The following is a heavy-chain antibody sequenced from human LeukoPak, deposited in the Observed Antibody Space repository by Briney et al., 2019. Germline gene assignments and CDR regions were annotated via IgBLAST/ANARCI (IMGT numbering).Heavy chain of an antibody. D-gene: IGHD6-13*01. CDR2: IYYSGST. J-gene: IGHJ3*02. Sequence: SETLSLTCAVYGGSFSGYYWGWIRQPPGKGLEWIGSIYYSGSTYYNPSLKSRVTISVDTSKNQFSLKLSSVTAADTAVYYCARAQSSSWYGYAFDIWGQGTMVTVSS. CDR1: GGSFSGYY. V-gene: IGHV4-34*01. CDR3: ARAQSSSWYGYAFDI.